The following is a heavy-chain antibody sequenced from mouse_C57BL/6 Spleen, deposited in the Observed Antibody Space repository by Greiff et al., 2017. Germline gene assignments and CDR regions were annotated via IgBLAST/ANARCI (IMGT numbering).Heavy chain of an antibody. J-gene: IGHJ1*03. Sequence: EVKLMESGGGLVKPGGSLKLSCAASGFTFRSYAMSWVRQTPEKRLEWVATISAGGSYTYYPDNVKGRFTITRDNAENTLDLHKSHLKCEYSAVYYCSRENYGAPSYFDVWGTGTTVTVSS. CDR2: ISAGGSYT. CDR1: GFTFRSYA. D-gene: IGHD1-1*01. V-gene: IGHV5-4*01. CDR3: SRENYGAPSYFDV.